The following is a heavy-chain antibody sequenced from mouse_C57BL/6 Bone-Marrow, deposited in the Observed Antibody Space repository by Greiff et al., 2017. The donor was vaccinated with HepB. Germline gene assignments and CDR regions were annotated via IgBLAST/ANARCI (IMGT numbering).Heavy chain of an antibody. V-gene: IGHV5-6*02. CDR3: ARHTTVVAKDYYFDV. CDR2: ISSGGSYT. CDR1: GFTFSSYG. D-gene: IGHD1-1*01. J-gene: IGHJ1*03. Sequence: EVKLVESGGDLVKPGGSLKLSCAASGFTFSSYGMSWVRQTPDKRLEWVATISSGGSYTYYPDSVKGRYTISIDNAKNTLYLQMSSLKSEDTAMYYCARHTTVVAKDYYFDVWGTGTTVTVSS.